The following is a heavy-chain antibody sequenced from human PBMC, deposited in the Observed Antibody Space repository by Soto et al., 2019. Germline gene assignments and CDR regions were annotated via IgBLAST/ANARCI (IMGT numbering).Heavy chain of an antibody. Sequence: QVQLVESGGGLVQPGRSLRLSCAASGFTFSSYAMHWVRQAPGKGLEWVAVISYDGSNKYYADSVKGRFTISRDNSKNSLYLQKNSLSAEDTAVYYCARVSYSGYFDYWGQGTLVTVSS. D-gene: IGHD2-21*01. CDR1: GFTFSSYA. V-gene: IGHV3-30-3*01. CDR3: ARVSYSGYFDY. J-gene: IGHJ4*02. CDR2: ISYDGSNK.